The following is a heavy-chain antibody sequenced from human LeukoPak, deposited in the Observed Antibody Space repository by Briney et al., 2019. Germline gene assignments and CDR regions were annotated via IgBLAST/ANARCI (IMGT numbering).Heavy chain of an antibody. CDR3: ARVGSSWYAPPSYYYYYYMDV. V-gene: IGHV4-59*12. J-gene: IGHJ6*03. CDR1: GGSISSYQ. CDR2: IYYSGSA. D-gene: IGHD6-13*01. Sequence: SETLSLTCTVSGGSISSYQWSWIRQPPGKGLEWIGNIYYSGSANYNPSLKSRVTISVDTSKNQFSLKLSSVTAADTAVYYCARVGSSWYAPPSYYYYYYMDVWGKGTTVTVSS.